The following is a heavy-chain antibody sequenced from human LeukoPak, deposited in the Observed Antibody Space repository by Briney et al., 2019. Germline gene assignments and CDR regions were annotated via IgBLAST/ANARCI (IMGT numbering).Heavy chain of an antibody. CDR2: INHSEST. D-gene: IGHD2-2*01. CDR1: GGSFSGYY. Sequence: SETLSLTCAVYGGSFSGYYWSWIRQPPGKGLEWIGEINHSESTNYNPSLKSRVTTSVDTSKNQFSLKLSSVTAADTAVYYCASVSCSSTSCYAFGDPNWFDPWGQGTLVTVSS. CDR3: ASVSCSSTSCYAFGDPNWFDP. J-gene: IGHJ5*02. V-gene: IGHV4-34*01.